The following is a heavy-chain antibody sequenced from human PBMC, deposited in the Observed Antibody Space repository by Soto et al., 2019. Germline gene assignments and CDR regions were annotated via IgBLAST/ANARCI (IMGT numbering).Heavy chain of an antibody. CDR1: GFTFNTYA. CDR2: ISDSGGRT. V-gene: IGHV3-23*01. Sequence: GGSLRLSCAASGFTFNTYAMSWVRQAPGKGLEWVSAISDSGGRTYYADSVEGRFTISRDNSKNTLYLQMNSLRAEDTAVYFCAKELVNSGWTYFDYWGQGTLVTVSS. J-gene: IGHJ4*02. D-gene: IGHD6-19*01. CDR3: AKELVNSGWTYFDY.